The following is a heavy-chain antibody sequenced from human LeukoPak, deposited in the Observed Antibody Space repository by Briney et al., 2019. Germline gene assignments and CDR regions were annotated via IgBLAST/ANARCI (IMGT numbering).Heavy chain of an antibody. V-gene: IGHV3-15*01. J-gene: IGHJ4*02. CDR2: IKSKSDGGTI. D-gene: IGHD2-15*01. Sequence: GGSLRLSCVGSGFTFSDAWMSWLRQAPGKGLEWVGRIKSKSDGGTIDYAAPVKGRFTISRDDSRNTLYLQMNSLKTEDTAVYYCTTRRQDGWWGQGTLVTVS. CDR1: GFTFSDAW. CDR3: TTRRQDGW.